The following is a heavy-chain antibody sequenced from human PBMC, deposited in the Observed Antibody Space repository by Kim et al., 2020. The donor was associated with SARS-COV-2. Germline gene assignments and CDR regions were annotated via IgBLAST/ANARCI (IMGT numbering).Heavy chain of an antibody. D-gene: IGHD3-10*01. CDR3: ARDSYGSGGTKNNYGMDV. J-gene: IGHJ6*02. CDR1: GGSISSYY. V-gene: IGHV4-59*01. CDR2: IYYSGST. Sequence: SETLSLTCTVSGGSISSYYWSWIRQPPGKGLEWIGYIYYSGSTNYNPSLKSRVTISVDTSKNQFSLKLSSVTAADTAVYYCARDSYGSGGTKNNYGMDVWGQGTTVTVSS.